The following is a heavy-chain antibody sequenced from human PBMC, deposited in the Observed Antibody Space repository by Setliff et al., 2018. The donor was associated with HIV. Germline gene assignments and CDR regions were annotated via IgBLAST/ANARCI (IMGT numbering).Heavy chain of an antibody. CDR2: INHHGST. J-gene: IGHJ4*02. CDR3: ARGDYYDSTGYEGLDS. CDR1: SGSFSGYR. D-gene: IGHD3-22*01. Sequence: SETLSLTCAVYSGSFSGYRWTWIRQPPGKGLEWIGEINHHGSTTYNPSLRSRVTISVDTSKNQFSLKLNSVTAADTAVYYCARGDYYDSTGYEGLDSWGRGTLVTVSS. V-gene: IGHV4-34*01.